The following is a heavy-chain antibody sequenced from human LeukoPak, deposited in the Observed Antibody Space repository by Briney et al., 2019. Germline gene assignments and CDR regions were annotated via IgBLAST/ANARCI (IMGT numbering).Heavy chain of an antibody. V-gene: IGHV3-23*01. D-gene: IGHD1-1*01. CDR1: GFAFSSYA. CDR3: ARSTRPP. Sequence: PGQSLRLSCVASGFAFSSYAMSWVRQAPGKGLEWVSGITGSGETTHHADSVKGRFTISRDNSRNSLYLQMNSLRAEDTAVYYCARSTRPPWGQGTLVTVSS. CDR2: ITGSGETT. J-gene: IGHJ5*02.